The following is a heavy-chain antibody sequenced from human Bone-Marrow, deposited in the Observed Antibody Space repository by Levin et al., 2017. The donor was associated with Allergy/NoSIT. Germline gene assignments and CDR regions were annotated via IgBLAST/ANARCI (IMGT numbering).Heavy chain of an antibody. V-gene: IGHV3-7*01. CDR2: INRDATEK. CDR3: AREGEYFYGSGRGGPSYFYYGMDV. J-gene: IGHJ6*02. CDR1: GITFSTSW. Sequence: GESLKISCEASGITFSTSWMSWVRQAPGKGLEWVANINRDATEKYYVDSVRGRFTIFRDNARNSLYLQMNSLRPEDTAVYYCAREGEYFYGSGRGGPSYFYYGMDVWGQGTTVTVS. D-gene: IGHD3-10*01.